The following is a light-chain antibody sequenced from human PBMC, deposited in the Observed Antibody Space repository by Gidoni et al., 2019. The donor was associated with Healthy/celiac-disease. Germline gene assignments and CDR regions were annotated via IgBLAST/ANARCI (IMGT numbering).Light chain of an antibody. Sequence: SYELTQPPSVSVSQGQTARITCAGDALPKQYAYWYQQKTGQAPVLVIYKDSERPSGIPERFSGSSAVTTVTLTISGVQAEDEADYYCQSADSSGTYRVFGGGTKLTVL. V-gene: IGLV3-25*02. CDR1: ALPKQY. J-gene: IGLJ2*01. CDR3: QSADSSGTYRV. CDR2: KDS.